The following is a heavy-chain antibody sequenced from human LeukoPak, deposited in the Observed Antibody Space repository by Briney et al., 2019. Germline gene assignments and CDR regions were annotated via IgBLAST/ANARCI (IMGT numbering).Heavy chain of an antibody. V-gene: IGHV4-39*07. Sequence: SETLSLTCTVSGGSISSSSYWGWIRQPPGKGLEWIGRIYTSGSTNYNPSLKSRVTMSVDTSKNQFSLKLSSVTAADTAVYYCARLLDFWSVGDIWGQGTMVTVSS. CDR3: ARLLDFWSVGDI. CDR1: GGSISSSSY. J-gene: IGHJ3*02. D-gene: IGHD3-3*01. CDR2: IYTSGST.